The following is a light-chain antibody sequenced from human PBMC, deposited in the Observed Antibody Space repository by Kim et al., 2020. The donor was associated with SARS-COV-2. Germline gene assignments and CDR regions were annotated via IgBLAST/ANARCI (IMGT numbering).Light chain of an antibody. CDR3: QQYDSLPPT. J-gene: IGKJ4*01. CDR1: QDISNF. Sequence: DIQMTQSPSSLSASVGDRVTIICRASQDISNFLNWYQQKPGKAPKLLIYDASNLETGVPSRFSGSGSGTDFSFTISSLQPEDIATYYCQQYDSLPPTFGGGTKVEIK. CDR2: DAS. V-gene: IGKV1-33*01.